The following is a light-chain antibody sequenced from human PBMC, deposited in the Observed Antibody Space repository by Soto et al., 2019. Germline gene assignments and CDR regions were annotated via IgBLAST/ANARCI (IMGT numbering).Light chain of an antibody. J-gene: IGLJ1*01. CDR2: EVS. V-gene: IGLV2-14*01. Sequence: QSALTQPASVSGSPGQSITISCTGTTSDVGDYNYVSWYQQHPGKVPEVLIYEVSNRPSGVSYRFSGSKSGNTASLTISGLQAEDEASYYCFSYTTSSAPYVFGTGTKVTVL. CDR1: TSDVGDYNY. CDR3: FSYTTSSAPYV.